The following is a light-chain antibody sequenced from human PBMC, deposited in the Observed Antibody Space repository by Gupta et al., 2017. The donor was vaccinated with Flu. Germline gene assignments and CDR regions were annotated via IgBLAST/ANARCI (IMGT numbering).Light chain of an antibody. CDR2: ENN. J-gene: IGLJ2*01. Sequence: QSVLTQPPSVSAAPGQKVTISCSGSSSNIGNNYVSWYQQHQGTAPKLLIYENNKRPSGMPDRFSGSKSGTSATLGITGLQTGDEADYYCGTWDSSLSAVVFGGGTKLTVL. V-gene: IGLV1-51*02. CDR3: GTWDSSLSAVV. CDR1: SSNIGNNY.